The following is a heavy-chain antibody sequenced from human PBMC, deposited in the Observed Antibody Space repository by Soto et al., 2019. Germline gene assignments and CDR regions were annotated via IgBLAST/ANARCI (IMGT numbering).Heavy chain of an antibody. Sequence: PSETLSLTCTVSGGSISSGGYYWSWIRQHPGKGLEWIGYIYYSGGTYYNPSLKSRVTISVDTSKNQFSLKLSSVTAADTAVYYCARDSYSYYYDSSGYLDYWGQGTLVTVSS. D-gene: IGHD3-22*01. CDR3: ARDSYSYYYDSSGYLDY. CDR1: GGSISSGGYY. CDR2: IYYSGGT. J-gene: IGHJ4*02. V-gene: IGHV4-31*03.